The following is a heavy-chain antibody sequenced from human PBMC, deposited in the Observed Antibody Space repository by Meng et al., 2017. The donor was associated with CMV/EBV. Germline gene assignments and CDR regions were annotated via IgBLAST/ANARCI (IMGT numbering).Heavy chain of an antibody. CDR3: ASEVGATTAFDY. V-gene: IGHV4-4*02. Sequence: CSVSGGSISSSNWWSWVRQPPGKGLEWIGEIYHSGSTHYNPSLKSRVTISVDKSKNQFSLKLSSVTAADTAVYYCASEVGATTAFDYWGQGTLVTVSS. J-gene: IGHJ4*02. CDR2: IYHSGST. D-gene: IGHD1-26*01. CDR1: GGSISSSNW.